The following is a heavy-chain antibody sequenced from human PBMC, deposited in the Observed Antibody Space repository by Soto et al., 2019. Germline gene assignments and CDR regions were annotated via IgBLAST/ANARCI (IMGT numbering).Heavy chain of an antibody. CDR3: ARDGADFWDYGLDA. D-gene: IGHD3-3*01. CDR2: IYSSGNT. CDR1: GGSITTYH. V-gene: IGHV4-4*07. Sequence: QVQLQESGPGLVKPSETLSLSCTVSGGSITTYHWSWIRQPAGKGLEWIGRIYSSGNTNYNPSLKSRVTMSVDMSKTQLSLKLSFVTAADTAVYFCARDGADFWDYGLDAWGQGTTVTVSS. J-gene: IGHJ6*02.